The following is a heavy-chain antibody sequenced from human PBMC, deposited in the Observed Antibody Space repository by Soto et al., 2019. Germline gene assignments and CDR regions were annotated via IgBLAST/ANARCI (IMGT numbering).Heavy chain of an antibody. D-gene: IGHD3-16*02. Sequence: GGSLRLSCAASGFTFSSYWMHWVRQAPGKGLVWVSRINSDGSSTSYADSVKGRFTISRDNAKNTLYLQMNSLRAEDTAVYYCARDWNYDYIWGSYRWEAFDIWGQGTMVTVSS. CDR3: ARDWNYDYIWGSYRWEAFDI. CDR2: INSDGSST. V-gene: IGHV3-74*01. CDR1: GFTFSSYW. J-gene: IGHJ3*02.